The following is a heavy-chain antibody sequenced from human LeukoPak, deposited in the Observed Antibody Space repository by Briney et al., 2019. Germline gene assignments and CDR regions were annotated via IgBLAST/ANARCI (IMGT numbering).Heavy chain of an antibody. CDR1: GYTFTIYG. CDR2: ISGYNGNT. D-gene: IGHD3-10*01. Sequence: ASVTVSCKASGYTFTIYGISWVGQAPGQGVEWMGWISGYNGNTNYAQKFQGRVTMTIATSTSTLYMELRSLRSDDTAVYYCARGRTHRRLWLGESTGGPFDYWGQGTLVTVSS. CDR3: ARGRTHRRLWLGESTGGPFDY. V-gene: IGHV1-18*01. J-gene: IGHJ4*02.